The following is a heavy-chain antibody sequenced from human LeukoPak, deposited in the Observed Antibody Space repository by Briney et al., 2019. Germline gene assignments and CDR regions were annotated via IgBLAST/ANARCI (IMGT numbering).Heavy chain of an antibody. CDR2: IIPILGIA. CDR3: ARDPSLSTRGLYYGMDV. J-gene: IGHJ6*02. V-gene: IGHV1-69*04. Sequence: SVKVSCKASGGTFSSYAISWVRQAPGQGLEWMGRIIPILGIANYAQKFQGRVTITADKSTSTAYMELSSLRSEDTAVYYCARDPSLSTRGLYYGMDVWGQGTTVTVSS. CDR1: GGTFSSYA. D-gene: IGHD2/OR15-2a*01.